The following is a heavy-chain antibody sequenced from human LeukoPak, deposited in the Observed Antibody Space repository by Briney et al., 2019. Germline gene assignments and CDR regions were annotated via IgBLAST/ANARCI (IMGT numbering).Heavy chain of an antibody. J-gene: IGHJ4*02. CDR1: GYTFSSFG. Sequence: GASVKVSCKASGYTFSSFGISWVRQAPGQGLEWMGIINPSGGSTSYAQKFQGRVTMTRDTSTSTVYMELSSLRSEDTAVYYCASEQWLVPSAFDYWGQGTLVTVSS. V-gene: IGHV1-46*01. D-gene: IGHD6-19*01. CDR3: ASEQWLVPSAFDY. CDR2: INPSGGST.